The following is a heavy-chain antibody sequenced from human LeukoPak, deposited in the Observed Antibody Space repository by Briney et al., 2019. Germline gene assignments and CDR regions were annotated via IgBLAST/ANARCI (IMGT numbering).Heavy chain of an antibody. J-gene: IGHJ5*02. Sequence: PSETLSLTCTVSGGSISSYYWSWLRQPPGKGLEWLGYIYYSGSTNYNPSLKSRVTISVDTSKNQFSLKLSSVTAADTAVYYCARGTHYDILTGLIPTGGWFDHWGQGTLVTVSS. CDR2: IYYSGST. V-gene: IGHV4-59*01. CDR3: ARGTHYDILTGLIPTGGWFDH. CDR1: GGSISSYY. D-gene: IGHD3-9*01.